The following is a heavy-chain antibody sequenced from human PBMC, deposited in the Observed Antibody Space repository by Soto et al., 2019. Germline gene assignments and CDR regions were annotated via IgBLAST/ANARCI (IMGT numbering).Heavy chain of an antibody. J-gene: IGHJ6*02. V-gene: IGHV1-2*02. CDR2: INPNSGDT. CDR3: ERAGLAAPRSGEYAMDV. Sequence: QVHLVQSGAEVKKPGASVRVSCKASGYTFSGYYIHWVRQAPGQGLEWMGWINPNSGDTRYAQKFQGRVTMTRDTSISAALMEVSSLRSDDTAMYYCERAGLAAPRSGEYAMDVWGQGTKVTVSS. CDR1: GYTFSGYY. D-gene: IGHD6-13*01.